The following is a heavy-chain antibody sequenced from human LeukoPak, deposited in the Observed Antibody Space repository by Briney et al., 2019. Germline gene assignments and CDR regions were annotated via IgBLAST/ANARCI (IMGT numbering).Heavy chain of an antibody. CDR2: IFYDGSVY. D-gene: IGHD6-13*01. CDR3: ARDLMGIAYRGAFYY. Sequence: GGSLRLSSAASGFTFNNYAMHWVRQAPGKGLEWVAVIFYDGSVYYYADSVKGRFTISRDNAKNSLYLQMNSLRAEDTAVYYCARDLMGIAYRGAFYYWGQGTLVTVSS. J-gene: IGHJ4*02. CDR1: GFTFNNYA. V-gene: IGHV3-30*04.